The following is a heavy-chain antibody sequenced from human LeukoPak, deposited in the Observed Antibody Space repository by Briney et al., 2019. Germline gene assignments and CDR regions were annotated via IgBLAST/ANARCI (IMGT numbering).Heavy chain of an antibody. CDR3: ARARLESGSYYVHY. CDR2: PPHSPKWYN. Sequence: SQTLSLTCAISGDSVSSNSAAWNWIRQSPSRGLEWLGRPPHSPKWYNDYAVSVKSRITINPDTSKNQFSLQLNSVTPEDTAVYYCARARLESGSYYVHYWGQGTLVTVSS. V-gene: IGHV6-1*01. D-gene: IGHD1-26*01. J-gene: IGHJ4*02. CDR1: GDSVSSNSAA.